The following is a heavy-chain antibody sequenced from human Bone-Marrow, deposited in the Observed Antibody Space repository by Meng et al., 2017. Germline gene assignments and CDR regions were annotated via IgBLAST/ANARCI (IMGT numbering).Heavy chain of an antibody. CDR3: ARYMKTEMATIRLDC. CDR1: GFTFRTYT. J-gene: IGHJ4*02. Sequence: GGSLRLSCAASGFTFRTYTMNWVRQAPGKGLEWVSGVSSSSSYIYYADSVRGRFTISRDNAKNSLYLEMSSLRAEDTALYYCARYMKTEMATIRLDCWGQGTLVTFSS. CDR2: VSSSSSYI. V-gene: IGHV3-21*01. D-gene: IGHD5-24*01.